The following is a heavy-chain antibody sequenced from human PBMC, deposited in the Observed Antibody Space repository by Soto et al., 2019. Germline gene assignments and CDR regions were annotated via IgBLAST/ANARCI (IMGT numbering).Heavy chain of an antibody. V-gene: IGHV3-33*01. CDR3: ARGRVVVPAAIPRDGMDV. CDR1: GFTFSSYG. J-gene: IGHJ6*02. D-gene: IGHD2-2*01. CDR2: IWYDGSNK. Sequence: GGSLRLSCAASGFTFSSYGMHWVRQAPGKGLEWVAVIWYDGSNKYYADSVKGRFTISRDNSKNTLYLQMNSLRAEDTAVYYCARGRVVVPAAIPRDGMDVWGQGTTVTVSS.